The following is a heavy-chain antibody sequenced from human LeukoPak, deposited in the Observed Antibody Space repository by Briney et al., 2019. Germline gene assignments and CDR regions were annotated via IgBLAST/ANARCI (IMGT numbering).Heavy chain of an antibody. CDR1: GGSISSYY. J-gene: IGHJ3*02. CDR2: IYTSGST. Sequence: SETLSLTCTVSGGSISSYYWSWIRQPAGKGLEWIGRIYTSGSTNYNPSLKSRVTMSVDTSKNQLSLKLSSVTAADTAVYYCARDPVVVTPHAFDIWGQGTMVTVSS. V-gene: IGHV4-4*07. CDR3: ARDPVVVTPHAFDI. D-gene: IGHD4-23*01.